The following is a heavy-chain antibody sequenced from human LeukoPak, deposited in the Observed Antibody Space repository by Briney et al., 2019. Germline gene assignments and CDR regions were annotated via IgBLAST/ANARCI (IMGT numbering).Heavy chain of an antibody. CDR3: AREWGYCSSTSCSYGMDV. V-gene: IGHV3-7*03. Sequence: GGSLRLSCAASGFTFSSYWMSWVRQAPGKGLEWVANIKQDGSEKYYVDSVEGRFTISRDNAKNSLYLQMNSLRAEDTAVYYCAREWGYCSSTSCSYGMDVWGKGTTVTVSS. J-gene: IGHJ6*04. CDR1: GFTFSSYW. CDR2: IKQDGSEK. D-gene: IGHD2-2*01.